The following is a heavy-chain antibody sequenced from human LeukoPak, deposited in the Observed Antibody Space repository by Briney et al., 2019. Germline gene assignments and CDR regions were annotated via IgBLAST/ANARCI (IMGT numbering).Heavy chain of an antibody. CDR3: ARALWNSGYPFDY. V-gene: IGHV1-3*01. Sequence: GASVTVSCTASGYTFISYTMHWVRQAPGQRLEWMGWINAGNGNTKYPQKFQGRVTITRDTSASTAYMQLSSLRSEDTAVYYCARALWNSGYPFDYWGQGTLVTVSS. CDR2: INAGNGNT. D-gene: IGHD5-12*01. J-gene: IGHJ4*02. CDR1: GYTFISYT.